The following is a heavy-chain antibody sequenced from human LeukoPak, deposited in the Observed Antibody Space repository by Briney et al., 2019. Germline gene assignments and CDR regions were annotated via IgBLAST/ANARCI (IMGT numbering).Heavy chain of an antibody. D-gene: IGHD3-10*01. CDR1: GYTFTGYY. CDR3: AGGYGSGSYTPVFDY. CDR2: INPNSGGT. V-gene: IGHV1-2*06. J-gene: IGHJ4*02. Sequence: ASVKVSCKASGYTFTGYYMHWVRQAPGQGLEWMGRINPNSGGTNYAQKFQGRVTMTRDTSISTAYMELSRLRSDDTAVYYCAGGYGSGSYTPVFDYWGQGTLVTVSS.